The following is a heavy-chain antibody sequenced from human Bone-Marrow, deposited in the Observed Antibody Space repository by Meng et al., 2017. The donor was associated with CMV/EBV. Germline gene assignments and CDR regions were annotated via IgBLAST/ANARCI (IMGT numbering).Heavy chain of an antibody. V-gene: IGHV1-18*01. Sequence: YTFTSYGISWVRQAPGQGLEWMGWISAYNGNTNYAQKLQGRVTMTTDTSTSTAYMELRSLRSDDTAVYYCARVHDFWSGFSYDAFDIWGQGTMVTVSS. CDR1: YTFTSYG. CDR2: ISAYNGNT. CDR3: ARVHDFWSGFSYDAFDI. J-gene: IGHJ3*02. D-gene: IGHD3-3*01.